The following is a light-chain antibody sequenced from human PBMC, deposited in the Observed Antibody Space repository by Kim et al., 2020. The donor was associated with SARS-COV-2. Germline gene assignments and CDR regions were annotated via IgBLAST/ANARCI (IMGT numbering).Light chain of an antibody. Sequence: NFMLTQPHSVLESPGKTVTISCTGSSGSIASNYVQWYQQRPGSAPTTVIYEDNQRPSGVPDRFSGSIDSSSNSASLTISGLKTEDEADYYCQSYDSSSNWVFGGGTQLTVL. CDR1: SGSIASNY. CDR2: EDN. V-gene: IGLV6-57*02. CDR3: QSYDSSSNWV. J-gene: IGLJ3*02.